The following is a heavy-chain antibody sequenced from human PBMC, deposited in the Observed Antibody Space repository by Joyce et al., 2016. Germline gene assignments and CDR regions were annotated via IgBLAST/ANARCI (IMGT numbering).Heavy chain of an antibody. CDR3: ARSVVTVIAFGYYYYAMDA. V-gene: IGHV1-69*01. D-gene: IGHD2-21*02. J-gene: IGHJ6*02. CDR1: AGTFRSYA. Sequence: QVQVIQSGAEVKKPGSSVKVPCRTSAGTFRSYAMNWVQQAPGQGLEWMGEITPMFGTPNYTRKFQGRITITADESTSTAYMELKSLTYEDTAVYYCARSVVTVIAFGYYYYAMDAWGQGTTVIVSS. CDR2: ITPMFGTP.